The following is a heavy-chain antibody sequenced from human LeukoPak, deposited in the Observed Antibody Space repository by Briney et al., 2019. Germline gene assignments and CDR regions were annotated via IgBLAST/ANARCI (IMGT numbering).Heavy chain of an antibody. Sequence: PSETLSLTCTVSGGSISSYYWSWLRQSPGKGLEWIGYIYYSGSTNYNPSLKSRLTMSVDTSKNQFSLKLSSVTTADTAIYYCARESSGWYYFDYWGQGTPVTVSS. CDR3: ARESSGWYYFDY. V-gene: IGHV4-59*01. CDR1: GGSISSYY. D-gene: IGHD6-19*01. J-gene: IGHJ4*02. CDR2: IYYSGST.